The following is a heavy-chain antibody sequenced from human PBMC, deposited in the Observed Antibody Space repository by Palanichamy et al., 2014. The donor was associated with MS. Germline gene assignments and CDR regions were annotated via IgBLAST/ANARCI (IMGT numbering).Heavy chain of an antibody. CDR2: ISGSGGST. CDR1: GFTFSGFD. Sequence: VQLLESGGGVVQPGESLRLSCAASGFTFSGFDMSWVRQAPGKGLEWVSFISGSGGSTYYADSVKGRFTISRDDSKNTLYLQMNSLRAGDTAVYYCVKGGWLDYWGQGTLVTVSS. D-gene: IGHD6-19*01. J-gene: IGHJ4*02. V-gene: IGHV3-23*01. CDR3: VKGGWLDY.